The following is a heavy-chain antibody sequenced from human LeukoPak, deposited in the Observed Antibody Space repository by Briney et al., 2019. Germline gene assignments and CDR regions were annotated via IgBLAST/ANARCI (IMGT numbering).Heavy chain of an antibody. CDR3: AKAAQYASRGRWWFDP. D-gene: IGHD2-2*01. Sequence: GGSLRLSCAASGFNFGDYAMHWVRQGPGKGLEWVSGISWNSGNTGYADSVKGRFTISGDNARKSLYLQMNSLRAEDTALYYCAKAAQYASRGRWWFDPWGQGTLVTVSS. CDR1: GFNFGDYA. V-gene: IGHV3-9*01. J-gene: IGHJ5*02. CDR2: ISWNSGNT.